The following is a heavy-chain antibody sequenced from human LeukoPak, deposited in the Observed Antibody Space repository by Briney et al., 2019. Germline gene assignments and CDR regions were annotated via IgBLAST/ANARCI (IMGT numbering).Heavy chain of an antibody. Sequence: GESLKISCKGSGYSFTSYWIGWVRQMPGKGLDWMGIIYPGDSDTRYSPSFQGQVTISADKSISTAYLQWSSLKASDTAMYYCARGLRYCSSTSCYNNWFDPWGQGTLVTVSS. J-gene: IGHJ5*02. D-gene: IGHD2-2*01. CDR1: GYSFTSYW. V-gene: IGHV5-51*01. CDR2: IYPGDSDT. CDR3: ARGLRYCSSTSCYNNWFDP.